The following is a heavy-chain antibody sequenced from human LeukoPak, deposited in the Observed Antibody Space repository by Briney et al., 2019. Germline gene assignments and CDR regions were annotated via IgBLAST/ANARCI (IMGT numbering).Heavy chain of an antibody. CDR2: IYPGDSDT. Sequence: GESLKISCKVSGYRFTSYWIAWVRQMPGKGLEWMGIIYPGDSDTKYSPSFQGRVTISADKSISTAYLQWNSLKASDTAMYYCARAPDNSGYYYFLQHWGQGTLVTVSS. V-gene: IGHV5-51*01. J-gene: IGHJ1*01. CDR1: GYRFTSYW. CDR3: ARAPDNSGYYYFLQH. D-gene: IGHD3-22*01.